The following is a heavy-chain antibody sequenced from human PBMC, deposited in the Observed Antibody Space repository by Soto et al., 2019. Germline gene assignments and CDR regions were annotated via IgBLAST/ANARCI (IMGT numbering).Heavy chain of an antibody. V-gene: IGHV4-59*06. CDR1: GGSFSPNY. CDR2: IYYSGSTYYN. Sequence: PSDTLSLTFTVSGGSFSPNYWRWIRQPPGKGLEWVGYIYYSGSTYYNYYNPSLKSRVTITVDTSKNQFSLKLSSVTAADTAVYYCERTPLPWGQGTLVTVSS. CDR3: ERTPLP. J-gene: IGHJ5*02.